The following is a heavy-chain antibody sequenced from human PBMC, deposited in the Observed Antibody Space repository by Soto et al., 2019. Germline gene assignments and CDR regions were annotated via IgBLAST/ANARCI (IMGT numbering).Heavy chain of an antibody. CDR2: ISYDGSNK. CDR3: AKDLSGGYYYGRHV. CDR1: GFTFSSYG. J-gene: IGHJ6*04. D-gene: IGHD3-10*01. Sequence: QVQLVESGGGVVQPGRSLRLSCAASGFTFSSYGMHWVRQAPGKGLEWVAVISYDGSNKYYADSVKGRFTISRDNSKNTVNLQMNGLRAGERAVYYGAKDLSGGYYYGRHVWAKGTRVPVSS. V-gene: IGHV3-30*18.